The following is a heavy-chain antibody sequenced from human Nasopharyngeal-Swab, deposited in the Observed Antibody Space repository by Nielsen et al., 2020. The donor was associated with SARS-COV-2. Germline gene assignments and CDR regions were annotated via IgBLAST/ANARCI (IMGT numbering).Heavy chain of an antibody. V-gene: IGHV3-21*01. CDR1: GFTFSRYT. CDR3: VRSSYGDYSYYYVMDV. CDR2: ISSSSSYI. D-gene: IGHD4-17*01. J-gene: IGHJ6*02. Sequence: PGGSLRLSCAASGFTFSRYTMNWVRQAPGMGLEWVSSISSSSSYIYYADSLKGRFTISRDNAKNSLYLQMSSLRAEDTAVYYCVRSSYGDYSYYYVMDVWGQGTTVTVSS.